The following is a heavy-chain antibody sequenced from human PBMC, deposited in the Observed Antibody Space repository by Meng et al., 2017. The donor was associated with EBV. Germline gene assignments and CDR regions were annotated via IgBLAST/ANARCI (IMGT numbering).Heavy chain of an antibody. CDR1: GFTFSGYA. J-gene: IGHJ4*02. V-gene: IGHV3-30-3*01. Sequence: QVQLVGSGGGVVQPGRSLRLSCAASGFTFSGYAMHWVRQAPGKGLDWVAFISYDGSNEWYAGSVKGRFTISRDNSKNTLSLQMNSLRPEDTAIYYCARERTGYYAEYWGQGTLVTVSS. CDR3: ARERTGYYAEY. CDR2: ISYDGSNE. D-gene: IGHD3/OR15-3a*01.